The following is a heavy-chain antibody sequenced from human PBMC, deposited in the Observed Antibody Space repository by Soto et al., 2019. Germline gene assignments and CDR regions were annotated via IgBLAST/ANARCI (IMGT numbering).Heavy chain of an antibody. CDR1: GFTFSSSA. CDR3: ERDPRDGYNRNYFEY. D-gene: IGHD1-1*01. J-gene: IGHJ4*02. V-gene: IGHV1-58*01. CDR2: IDVGSANA. Sequence: SVKVSCKTSGFTFSSSAVHWVRQARGHRLQWIGWIDVGSANANYAQMLQERVTISRDMSTSTAYMELSSLRPEDTAVYYCERDPRDGYNRNYFEYWGQGTLVTVSS.